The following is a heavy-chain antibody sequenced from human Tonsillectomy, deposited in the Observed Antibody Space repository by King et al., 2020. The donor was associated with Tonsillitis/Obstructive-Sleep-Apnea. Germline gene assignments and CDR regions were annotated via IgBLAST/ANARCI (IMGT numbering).Heavy chain of an antibody. CDR2: FDPEDGET. CDR1: GYSLTELS. CDR3: ATEVKVPAALGQDAFDI. J-gene: IGHJ3*02. V-gene: IGHV1-24*01. Sequence: VQLVESGAEVKKPGASVKVSCKVSGYSLTELSMHWVRQAPGKGLEWMGGFDPEDGETIYAQKFQGRVTMTEDTSTDTAYMGLSSLRSEDTAVYYCATEVKVPAALGQDAFDIWGQGTMVTVSS. D-gene: IGHD2-2*01.